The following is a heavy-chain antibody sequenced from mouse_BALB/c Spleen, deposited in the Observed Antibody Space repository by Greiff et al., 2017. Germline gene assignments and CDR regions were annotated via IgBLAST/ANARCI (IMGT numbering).Heavy chain of an antibody. CDR1: GFTFSSYA. CDR2: ISSGGSYT. V-gene: IGHV5-9-4*01. J-gene: IGHJ2*01. CDR3: ARDRRGYFDY. Sequence: EVKLVESGGGLVKPGGSLKLSCAASGFTFSSYAMSWVRQSPEKRLEWVAEISSGGSYTYYPDTVTGRFTISRDNAKNTLYLEMSSLRSEDTAMYYCARDRRGYFDYWGQGTTLTVSS.